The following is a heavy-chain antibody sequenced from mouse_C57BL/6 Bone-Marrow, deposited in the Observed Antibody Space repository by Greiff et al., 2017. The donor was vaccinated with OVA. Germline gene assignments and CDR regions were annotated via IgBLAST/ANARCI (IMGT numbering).Heavy chain of an antibody. CDR1: GYTFTSYW. V-gene: IGHV1-69*01. J-gene: IGHJ3*01. CDR3: ARRGYSNYPAWFAY. Sequence: QVQLQQSGAELVLPGASVKLSCKASGYTFTSYWMHWVQQRPGQGLEWIGAIDPSDSNSNSNQKFKGKSTLTVDKSSSTAYMQHSSLTSEDSAVYYCARRGYSNYPAWFAYWGQGTLVTVSA. D-gene: IGHD2-5*01. CDR2: IDPSDSNS.